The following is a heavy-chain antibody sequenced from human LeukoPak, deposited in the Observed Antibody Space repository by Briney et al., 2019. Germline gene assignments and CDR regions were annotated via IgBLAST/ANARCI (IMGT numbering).Heavy chain of an antibody. Sequence: SVKVSCKASGDTFTSYAISWVRQAPGQGLEWMGGIIPIFGTANYAQKFQGRVTITADESTSTAYMELSSLRSEDTALYYCARVPDSSGYGDSFFDIWGQGTMVTVSS. CDR2: IIPIFGTA. CDR3: ARVPDSSGYGDSFFDI. D-gene: IGHD3-22*01. V-gene: IGHV1-69*13. J-gene: IGHJ3*02. CDR1: GDTFTSYA.